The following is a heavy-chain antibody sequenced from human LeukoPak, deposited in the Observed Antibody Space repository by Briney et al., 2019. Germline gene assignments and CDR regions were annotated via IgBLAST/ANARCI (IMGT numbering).Heavy chain of an antibody. D-gene: IGHD1-26*01. J-gene: IGHJ4*02. Sequence: GGSLRLSCSASGFTFSSYSMDWVRQAPGKGPEYVSGINNNGGSTQYADSVKGRFTISRDNSKNTVYLQMSSLRPEDTDVYYCVKAKVGATFDSWGQGTLVTVSS. CDR2: INNNGGST. CDR3: VKAKVGATFDS. V-gene: IGHV3-64D*06. CDR1: GFTFSSYS.